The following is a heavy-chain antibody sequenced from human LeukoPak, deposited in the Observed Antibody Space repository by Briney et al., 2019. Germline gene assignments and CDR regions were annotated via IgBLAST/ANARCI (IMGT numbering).Heavy chain of an antibody. D-gene: IGHD2-21*02. Sequence: SETLSLTCTVSGGSISSYYWSWIRQPPEKGLEWIGYIYYSGSTNYNPSLKSRVTISVDTSKNQFSLKLSSVTAADTAVYYCARADAYCGGDCYSNWGQGTLVTVSS. V-gene: IGHV4-59*01. CDR3: ARADAYCGGDCYSN. CDR1: GGSISSYY. CDR2: IYYSGST. J-gene: IGHJ4*02.